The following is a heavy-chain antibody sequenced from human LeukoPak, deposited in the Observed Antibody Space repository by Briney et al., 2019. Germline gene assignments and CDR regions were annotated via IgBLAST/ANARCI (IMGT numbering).Heavy chain of an antibody. D-gene: IGHD6-19*01. J-gene: IGHJ4*02. CDR3: ARTVAVTGRPFDY. CDR1: GGSISSSNYY. CDR2: IYYTGST. Sequence: SETLSLTCTVSGGSISSSNYYWGWIRQPPGKGLELLGIIYYTGSTYYNPSLKSRVIISVDTSKNQFSLKLSSVTAADTAVYYCARTVAVTGRPFDYWGRGTLVTVSS. V-gene: IGHV4-39*01.